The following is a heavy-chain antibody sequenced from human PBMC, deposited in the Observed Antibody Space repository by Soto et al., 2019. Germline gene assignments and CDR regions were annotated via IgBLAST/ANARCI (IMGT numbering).Heavy chain of an antibody. CDR2: INAGNGNT. V-gene: IGHV1-3*01. J-gene: IGHJ4*02. CDR1: GYTFTSYA. D-gene: IGHD3-10*01. Sequence: QVQLVQSGAEVKKPGASVKVSCKASGYTFTSYAIYWVRQAPGQRLEWMGWINAGNGNTKYSQKFQGRVTITRDTXXXXXXXXXXXXXXXDTXVYXXXXXXGFGLSDYWGQGTLVTVSS. CDR3: XXXXGFGLSDY.